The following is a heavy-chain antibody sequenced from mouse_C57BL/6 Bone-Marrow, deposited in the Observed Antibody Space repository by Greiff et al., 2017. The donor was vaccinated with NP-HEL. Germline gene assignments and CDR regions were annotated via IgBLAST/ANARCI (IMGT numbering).Heavy chain of an antibody. D-gene: IGHD1-1*01. V-gene: IGHV1-22*01. CDR2: INPNNGGT. CDR1: GYTFTDYN. J-gene: IGHJ1*03. Sequence: VQLKQSGPELVKPGASVKMSCKASGYTFTDYNMHWVKQSHGKSLEWIGYINPNNGGTSYNQKFKGKATLTVNKSSSTAFMELRSLTSEDSAVYYCARSGYYGRGYWYFDVWGTGTTVTVSS. CDR3: ARSGYYGRGYWYFDV.